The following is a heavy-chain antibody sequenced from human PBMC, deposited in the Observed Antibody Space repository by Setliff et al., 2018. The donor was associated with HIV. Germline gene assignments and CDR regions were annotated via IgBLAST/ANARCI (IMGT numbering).Heavy chain of an antibody. J-gene: IGHJ6*02. Sequence: GGSLRLSCAASGFYFSIYAMNWVRQAPGKGLEWVALISYDGSNKYYADSVRGRFTISRDDSRNTLYLQMNRLRAEDTGVYYCAREPEYSSPGGGMDVWGQGTTVTVSS. V-gene: IGHV3-30*04. CDR2: ISYDGSNK. CDR1: GFYFSIYA. D-gene: IGHD6-6*01. CDR3: AREPEYSSPGGGMDV.